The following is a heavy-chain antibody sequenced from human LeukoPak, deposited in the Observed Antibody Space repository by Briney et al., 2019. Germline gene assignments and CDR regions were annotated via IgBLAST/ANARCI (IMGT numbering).Heavy chain of an antibody. CDR3: ARSGSYSPYYFDY. J-gene: IGHJ4*02. Sequence: SQTLSLTCTVSGGSISSGGYYWSWIRQHPGKGLEWIGYIYYSGSTYYNPSLKSRVTISVDTPKNQFSLKLSSVTAADTAVYYCARSGSYSPYYFDYWGQGTLVTVSS. V-gene: IGHV4-31*03. D-gene: IGHD1-26*01. CDR2: IYYSGST. CDR1: GGSISSGGYY.